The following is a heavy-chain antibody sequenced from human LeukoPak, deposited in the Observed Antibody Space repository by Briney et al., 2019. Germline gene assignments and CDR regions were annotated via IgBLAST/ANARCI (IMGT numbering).Heavy chain of an antibody. CDR2: NYYSGST. CDR1: GGSISSYY. V-gene: IGHV4-59*01. Sequence: PSETLSLTCTVSGGSISSYYWSWIRQPPGKGLEWIGYNYYSGSTNYNPSLKSRVTISVDTSKDQFSLKLSSVTAADTAVYYCARVRDGYSLFDYWGQGTLVTVSS. D-gene: IGHD5-24*01. CDR3: ARVRDGYSLFDY. J-gene: IGHJ4*02.